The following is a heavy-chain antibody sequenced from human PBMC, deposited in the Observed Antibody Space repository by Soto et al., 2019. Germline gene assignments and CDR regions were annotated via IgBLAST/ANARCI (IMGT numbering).Heavy chain of an antibody. CDR3: ANGRAHLSVQWLVSAAFDI. CDR1: GFTFSSYG. Sequence: QVQLVESGGGVVQPGRSLRLSCAASGFTFSSYGMHWVRQAPGKGLEWVAAISYDGSNKCYADSVKGRFTIARDNSKNTLYLQMNSLRAEDTAVYYCANGRAHLSVQWLVSAAFDIWGQGTMVTVSS. V-gene: IGHV3-30*18. J-gene: IGHJ3*02. CDR2: ISYDGSNK. D-gene: IGHD6-19*01.